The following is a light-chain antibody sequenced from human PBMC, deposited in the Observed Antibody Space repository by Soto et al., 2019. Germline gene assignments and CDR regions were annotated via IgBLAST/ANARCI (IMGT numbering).Light chain of an antibody. CDR1: QSISNY. J-gene: IGKJ3*01. CDR2: DAS. CDR3: QQRTNWL. Sequence: EIVLTQSPATLSLSPGERATLSCRASQSISNYLAWYQQKPGQVPRLLIYDASSRASGIPARFSGSGSGTDITLTISSLEPEDFAVYYCQQRTNWLFGPGTKVEIK. V-gene: IGKV3-11*01.